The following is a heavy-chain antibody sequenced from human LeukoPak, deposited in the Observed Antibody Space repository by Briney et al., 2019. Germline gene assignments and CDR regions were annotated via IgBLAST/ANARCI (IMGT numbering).Heavy chain of an antibody. Sequence: NPSETLSLTCAVYGGSFSGYYWSWIRQPPGKGLEWIGEINHSGSTNYNPSLKSRVTISVDTSKNQFSLKLSSVTAADTAVYYCARKVDCSGGSCYPNWFDPWGQGTLVTVSS. D-gene: IGHD2-15*01. CDR2: INHSGST. J-gene: IGHJ5*02. CDR3: ARKVDCSGGSCYPNWFDP. V-gene: IGHV4-34*01. CDR1: GGSFSGYY.